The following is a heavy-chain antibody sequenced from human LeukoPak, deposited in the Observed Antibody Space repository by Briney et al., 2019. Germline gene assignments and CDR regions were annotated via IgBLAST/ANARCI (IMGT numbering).Heavy chain of an antibody. Sequence: GGSLRLSCAGSGFIFSSYAMTWVRQAPGKGLQWVSSISGSGERTYYADSMKGRFTISRDNSKNTLSLQMNSLRAEDTAVYFCAKGWEFRVVIPAAVSWGQGTLVTVSS. V-gene: IGHV3-23*01. D-gene: IGHD3-3*01. CDR2: ISGSGERT. CDR3: AKGWEFRVVIPAAVS. CDR1: GFIFSSYA. J-gene: IGHJ5*02.